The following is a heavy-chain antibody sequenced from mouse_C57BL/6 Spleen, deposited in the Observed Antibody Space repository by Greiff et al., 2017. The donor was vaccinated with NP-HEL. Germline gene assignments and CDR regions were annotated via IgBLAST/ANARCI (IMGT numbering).Heavy chain of an antibody. D-gene: IGHD1-1*01. Sequence: VQLKQSGAELVKPGASVKLSCTASGFNIKDYYMHWVKQRTEQGLEWIGRIDPEDGETKYAPKFQGKATITADTSSNTAYLQLSSLTSEDTAVYYWAREDLYGSSHYYAMDYWGQGTSVTVSS. J-gene: IGHJ4*01. CDR2: IDPEDGET. CDR3: AREDLYGSSHYYAMDY. V-gene: IGHV14-2*01. CDR1: GFNIKDYY.